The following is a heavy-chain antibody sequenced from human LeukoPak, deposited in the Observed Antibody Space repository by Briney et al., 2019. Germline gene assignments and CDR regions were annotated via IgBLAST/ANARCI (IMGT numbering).Heavy chain of an antibody. CDR1: GFTFSSYA. Sequence: GGSLRLSCAASGFTFSSYAMHWVRQAPGKGLEWVAVISYDGSNKHYADSVKGRFTISRDNSKNTLYLQMNSLRAEDTAVYYCAREYSSSSDYWGQGTLVTVSS. V-gene: IGHV3-30-3*01. CDR3: AREYSSSSDY. CDR2: ISYDGSNK. D-gene: IGHD6-6*01. J-gene: IGHJ4*02.